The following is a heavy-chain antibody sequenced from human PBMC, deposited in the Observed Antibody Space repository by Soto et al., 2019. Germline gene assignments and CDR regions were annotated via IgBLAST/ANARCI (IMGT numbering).Heavy chain of an antibody. V-gene: IGHV3-30*18. Sequence: GGSLRLSCAASGFTFSSYGMHWVRQAPGKGLEWVAVISYDGSNKYYADSVKGRFTISRDNSKNTLYLQMNSLRAEDTAVYYCAKAYSFGGVIVYADYWGQGTLVTVYS. J-gene: IGHJ4*02. CDR1: GFTFSSYG. CDR3: AKAYSFGGVIVYADY. D-gene: IGHD3-16*02. CDR2: ISYDGSNK.